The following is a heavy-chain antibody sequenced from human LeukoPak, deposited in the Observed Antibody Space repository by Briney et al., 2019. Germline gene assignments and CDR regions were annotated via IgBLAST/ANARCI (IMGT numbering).Heavy chain of an antibody. CDR3: ARGSGSSDY. CDR1: GGSISTYN. CDR2: INDSGST. J-gene: IGHJ4*02. Sequence: PSETLSLTCTVSGGSISTYNWNWIRQPPGKGLEWIGYINDSGSTNYNPSLKSRVTMSVDTSKNQVFLKMNSVTAADTAVYYCARGSGSSDYWGQGTLVTVSS. V-gene: IGHV4-59*08. D-gene: IGHD1-26*01.